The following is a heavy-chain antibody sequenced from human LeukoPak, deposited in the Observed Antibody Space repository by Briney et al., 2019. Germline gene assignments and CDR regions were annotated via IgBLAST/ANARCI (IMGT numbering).Heavy chain of an antibody. D-gene: IGHD3-10*01. Sequence: SVKVSCKASGGTFSSYAISWVRQAPGQGLEWMGRIIPIFGTANYAQKFQGRVTITTDESTSTAYMELSSLRSEDTAVYYCARDVQASRGYFDYWGQGTLVTVSS. CDR2: IIPIFGTA. J-gene: IGHJ4*02. CDR3: ARDVQASRGYFDY. V-gene: IGHV1-69*05. CDR1: GGTFSSYA.